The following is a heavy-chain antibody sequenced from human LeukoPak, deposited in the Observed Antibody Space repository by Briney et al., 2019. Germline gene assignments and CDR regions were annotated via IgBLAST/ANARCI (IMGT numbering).Heavy chain of an antibody. Sequence: ASVKVSCKASGGTLSSYAISWVRQAPGQGLEWMGGIIPIFGTANYAQKFHGRVTITADESTSTAYMELSSLRSEDTAVYYCARGSSRGYAFDIWGQGTMVTVSS. D-gene: IGHD6-13*01. CDR1: GGTLSSYA. CDR3: ARGSSRGYAFDI. J-gene: IGHJ3*02. CDR2: IIPIFGTA. V-gene: IGHV1-69*13.